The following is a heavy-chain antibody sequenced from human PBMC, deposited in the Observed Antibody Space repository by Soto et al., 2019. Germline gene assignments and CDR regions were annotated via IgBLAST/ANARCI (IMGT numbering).Heavy chain of an antibody. CDR2: IYYSGST. D-gene: IGHD3-22*01. J-gene: IGHJ6*02. CDR3: ARSLGYDSSGYFQYYYYYYGMDV. CDR1: GGSISSGGYY. V-gene: IGHV4-31*03. Sequence: QVQLQESGPGLVKPSQTLSLTCTVSGGSISSGGYYWSWIRQHPGKGLEWIGYIYYSGSTYYNPSLKSRVTISVDTSKNQFSLKLSSVTAADTAVYYCARSLGYDSSGYFQYYYYYYGMDVWGQGTTVTVSS.